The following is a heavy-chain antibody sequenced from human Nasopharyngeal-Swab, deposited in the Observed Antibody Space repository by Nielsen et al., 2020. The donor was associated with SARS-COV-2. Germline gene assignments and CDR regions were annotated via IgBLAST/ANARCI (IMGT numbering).Heavy chain of an antibody. CDR3: ARPGYDSSGYTSYFDY. J-gene: IGHJ4*02. CDR2: IYSSGST. Sequence: PGKGLEWIGSIYSSGSTYYTPSLKSRVTISVDTSKNQFSLKLSSVTAADTAVYYCARPGYDSSGYTSYFDYWGQGTLVTVSS. V-gene: IGHV4-39*01. D-gene: IGHD3-22*01.